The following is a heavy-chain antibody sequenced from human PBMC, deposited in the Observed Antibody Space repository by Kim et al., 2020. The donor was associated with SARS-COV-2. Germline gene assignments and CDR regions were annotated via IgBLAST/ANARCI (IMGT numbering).Heavy chain of an antibody. CDR2: TT. J-gene: IGHJ1*01. D-gene: IGHD6-13*01. Sequence: TTDYTAPVKSRFTISRDDSKNTLDLQMNSLKTEDKAVYFCTKDRSRVLGTYWGRGTLVTVSS. CDR3: TKDRSRVLGTY. V-gene: IGHV3-15*01.